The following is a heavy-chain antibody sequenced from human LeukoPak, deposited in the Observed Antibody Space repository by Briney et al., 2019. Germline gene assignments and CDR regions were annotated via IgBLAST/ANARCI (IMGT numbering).Heavy chain of an antibody. J-gene: IGHJ3*02. CDR3: ASHCSGGSCSDDAFDI. D-gene: IGHD2-15*01. Sequence: GGSLRLSCAASGFTCDDYGMSWVRRGPGKGRKCVSGINWNVGSTGYADSVKGRFTISRDNAKNSLYLQMNSLRAEDTALYYCASHCSGGSCSDDAFDIWGQGTMVTVSS. V-gene: IGHV3-20*04. CDR1: GFTCDDYG. CDR2: INWNVGST.